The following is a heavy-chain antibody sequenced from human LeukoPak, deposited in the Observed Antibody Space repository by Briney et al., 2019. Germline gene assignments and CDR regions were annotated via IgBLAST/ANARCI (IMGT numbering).Heavy chain of an antibody. CDR3: AREFSAGGAYFDY. V-gene: IGHV3-21*01. CDR2: ISSSSYI. CDR1: GFTFSRYW. D-gene: IGHD1-26*01. Sequence: GGSLRLSCAASGFTFSRYWMSWVRQAPGRGLEWVSSISSSSYIYYADSVKGRFTISRDNAKNSLYLQMNSLRAEDTAVYYCAREFSAGGAYFDYWGQGTLVTVSS. J-gene: IGHJ4*02.